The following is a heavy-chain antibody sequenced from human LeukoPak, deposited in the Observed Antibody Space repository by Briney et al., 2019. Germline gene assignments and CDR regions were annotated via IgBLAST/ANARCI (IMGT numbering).Heavy chain of an antibody. Sequence: ASVKVSCKVSGYTFTDYYMHWVQQAPGKGLEWMGGFDPEDGETIYAQKFQGRVTMTEDTSTDTAYMELSSLRSEDTAVYYCATAEAYCGGDCYSSPYYYMDVWGKGTTVTVSS. J-gene: IGHJ6*03. CDR1: GYTFTDYY. CDR3: ATAEAYCGGDCYSSPYYYMDV. CDR2: FDPEDGET. D-gene: IGHD2-21*01. V-gene: IGHV1-24*01.